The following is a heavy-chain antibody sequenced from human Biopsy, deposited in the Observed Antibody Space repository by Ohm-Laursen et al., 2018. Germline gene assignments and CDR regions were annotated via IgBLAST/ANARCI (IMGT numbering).Heavy chain of an antibody. CDR2: LYVSGST. D-gene: IGHD4-17*01. Sequence: SDTLSLTCSVSGTSIITYSWSWIRQPAGKGLEWIGRLYVSGSTNYNPSLKSRFTMSLDTSESRFSRELASVTAADTAVYYCARDSPSYADYPLDSWGPGILVTVS. CDR3: ARDSPSYADYPLDS. J-gene: IGHJ4*02. CDR1: GTSIITYS. V-gene: IGHV4-4*07.